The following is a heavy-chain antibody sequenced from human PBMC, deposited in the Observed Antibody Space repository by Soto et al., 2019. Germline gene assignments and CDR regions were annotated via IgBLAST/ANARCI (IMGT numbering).Heavy chain of an antibody. CDR1: GGTFSSYA. CDR3: ARPKGIAAAGTGAFDI. V-gene: IGHV1-69*13. Sequence: SVKVSCKASGGTFSSYAISWVRQAPGQGLEWMGGIIPIFGTANYAQKFQGRVTITADESTSTAYMELSSLRSEDTAVYYCARPKGIAAAGTGAFDIWGRGTMVTVSS. D-gene: IGHD6-13*01. J-gene: IGHJ3*02. CDR2: IIPIFGTA.